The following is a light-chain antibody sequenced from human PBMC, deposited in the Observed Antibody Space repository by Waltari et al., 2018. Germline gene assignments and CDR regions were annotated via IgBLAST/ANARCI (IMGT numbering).Light chain of an antibody. CDR3: SSYTSSSTWV. Sequence: QSDLTQPASVSGSPGQSITISCTGTSSDVGGYNYVSWYQQHPVKAPKLMIYDVSNRPSGVSNRFSGSKSGNTASLTISGLQAEDEADYYCSSYTSSSTWVFGGGTKLTVL. V-gene: IGLV2-14*03. CDR1: SSDVGGYNY. J-gene: IGLJ3*02. CDR2: DVS.